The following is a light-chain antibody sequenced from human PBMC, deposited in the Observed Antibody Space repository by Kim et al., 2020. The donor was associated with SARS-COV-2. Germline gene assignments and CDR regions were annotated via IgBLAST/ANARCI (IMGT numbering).Light chain of an antibody. CDR3: QQYGRSPLT. V-gene: IGKV3-20*01. CDR1: QSVSSTF. Sequence: SPGESATLSCRASQSVSSTFLAWYQQKPGQAPRLLIHGASTRATGIPDRFSGTGSGTDFTLTISRLEPEDFAVYYCQQYGRSPLTFGGGTKVDIK. CDR2: GAS. J-gene: IGKJ4*01.